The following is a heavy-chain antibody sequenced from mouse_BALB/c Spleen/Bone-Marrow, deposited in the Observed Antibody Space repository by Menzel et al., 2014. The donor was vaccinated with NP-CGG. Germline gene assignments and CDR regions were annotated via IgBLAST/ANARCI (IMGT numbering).Heavy chain of an antibody. V-gene: IGHV1S81*02. CDR3: TRSNYGYWYFDV. CDR1: GYSFTNYY. CDR2: INPSNGGT. D-gene: IGHD1-1*01. J-gene: IGHJ1*01. Sequence: QVQLQQPGAELVKPGASVKLSCKASGYSFTNYYMYWVKRRPGQGLEWIGEINPSNGGTNFNEKFKNKATLTVDKSSSTAYMQLSSLTSEDSAVCYCTRSNYGYWYFDVWGAGTTVTVSS.